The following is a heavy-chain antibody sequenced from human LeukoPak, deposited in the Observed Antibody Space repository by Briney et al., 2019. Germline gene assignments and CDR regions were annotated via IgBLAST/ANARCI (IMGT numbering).Heavy chain of an antibody. J-gene: IGHJ6*03. CDR1: GYTFTGYY. CDR3: ARGGPGIAAAGEYYYYYMDV. Sequence: ASVKVSCKASGYTFTGYYMHWVRQAPGQGLEWMGWINPNSGGTNYAQKFQGRVTMTRDTSISTAYMELSRLRSDDTAVYYCARGGPGIAAAGEYYYYYMDVWGKETTVTVSS. V-gene: IGHV1-2*02. CDR2: INPNSGGT. D-gene: IGHD6-13*01.